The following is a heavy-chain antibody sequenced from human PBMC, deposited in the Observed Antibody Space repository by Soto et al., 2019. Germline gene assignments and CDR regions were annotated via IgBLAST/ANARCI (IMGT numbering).Heavy chain of an antibody. D-gene: IGHD3-3*01. CDR2: IDWDDDK. J-gene: IGHJ6*02. Sequence: SGPTLVNPTQTLTLTCTFSGFSLSTSGMCVSWIRQPPGKALEWLALIDWDDDKYYSTSLKTRLTISKDTSKNQVVLTMTNMDRVDTATYYCARYTILGVVTSGPGYYYGMDVWGQGTTVTVSS. CDR3: ARYTILGVVTSGPGYYYGMDV. V-gene: IGHV2-70*01. CDR1: GFSLSTSGMC.